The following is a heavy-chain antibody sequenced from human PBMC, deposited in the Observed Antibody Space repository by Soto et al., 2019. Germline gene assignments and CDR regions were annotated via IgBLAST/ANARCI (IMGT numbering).Heavy chain of an antibody. CDR3: ARLRLEPNYYYGMDV. V-gene: IGHV1-18*01. Sequence: QVQLVQSGAEVKKPGASVKVSCKASGYTFTSYGISWVRQAPGQGLEWMGWISAYNGNTNYAQKLQGRVTMTTDTSXXTAYMELRSLRSDDTAVYYCARLRLEPNYYYGMDVWGQGTTVTVSS. CDR2: ISAYNGNT. D-gene: IGHD1-1*01. J-gene: IGHJ6*02. CDR1: GYTFTSYG.